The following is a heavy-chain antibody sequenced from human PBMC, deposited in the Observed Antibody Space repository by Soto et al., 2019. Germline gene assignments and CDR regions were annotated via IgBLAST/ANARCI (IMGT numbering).Heavy chain of an antibody. CDR1: GGSISSYY. CDR3: AAFSTFDLIGGDYKAF. V-gene: IGHV4-59*01. CDR2: VYYTGNT. Sequence: TLSLTCTVSGGSISSYYWSWIRQPPGKGLEWIGYVYYTGNTNYNPSLKSRVSMSVDTSKNQVSLKLSSVTAADTAVYYCAAFSTFDLIGGDYKAFWGQGLQVTVSS. J-gene: IGHJ1*01. D-gene: IGHD4-17*01.